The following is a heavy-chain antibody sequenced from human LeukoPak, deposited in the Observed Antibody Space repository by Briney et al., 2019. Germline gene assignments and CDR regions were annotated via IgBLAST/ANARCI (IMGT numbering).Heavy chain of an antibody. CDR1: GYTFTGYY. V-gene: IGHV1-2*02. Sequence: GASVKVSCKASGYTFTGYYMHWVRQAPGQGLEWRGWLHPKRGGTNYAQKFQGRVTMTRDTSITTAYMELSRLTSDDTAVYYCARDNGMGYYGGSGYFDYWGQGTLVTVSS. CDR3: ARDNGMGYYGGSGYFDY. D-gene: IGHD1-26*01. J-gene: IGHJ4*02. CDR2: LHPKRGGT.